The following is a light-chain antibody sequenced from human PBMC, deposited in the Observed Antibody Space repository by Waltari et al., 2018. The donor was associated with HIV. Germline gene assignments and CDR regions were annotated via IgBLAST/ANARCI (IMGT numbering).Light chain of an antibody. CDR3: QQYGDSPYT. V-gene: IGKV3-20*01. CDR1: QSVSSNY. J-gene: IGKJ2*01. Sequence: EIVLTQSPGTMSLSPGERAALSCRASQSVSSNYLAWFQQIPGQAPRLLIYGASSRATGIPDMFSGSGSGTDFTLTISRLEPADFAVYYCQQYGDSPYTFGQGTKLEIK. CDR2: GAS.